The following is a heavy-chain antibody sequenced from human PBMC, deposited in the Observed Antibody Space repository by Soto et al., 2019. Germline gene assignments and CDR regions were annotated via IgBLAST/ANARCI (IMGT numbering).Heavy chain of an antibody. Sequence: SQTLSLTCVISGDSVSSNSAAWNWIRQSPSRGLEWLGRTYYRSKWYNDYAVSVKSRITINPDTSKNQFSLQLNSVTPEDTAVYYCARDDCSSTSCYYNNWFDPWGQGTLVTVSS. CDR3: ARDDCSSTSCYYNNWFDP. CDR1: GDSVSSNSAA. D-gene: IGHD2-2*01. J-gene: IGHJ5*02. V-gene: IGHV6-1*01. CDR2: TYYRSKWYN.